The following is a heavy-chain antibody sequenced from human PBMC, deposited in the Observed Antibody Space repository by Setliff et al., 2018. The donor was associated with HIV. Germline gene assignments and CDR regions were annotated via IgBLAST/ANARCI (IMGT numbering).Heavy chain of an antibody. CDR3: ARAFCSSASCYGGGDAFDI. Sequence: SETLSLTCTVSGGSISSGGYYWSWIRQHPGRGLEWIGYIYYSGNTYYNPSLKSRLTISVDTSKNHFSLKLSSVTAADMAVYYCARAFCSSASCYGGGDAFDIWGQGTMVTVSS. CDR2: IYYSGNT. V-gene: IGHV4-31*03. J-gene: IGHJ3*02. D-gene: IGHD2-2*01. CDR1: GGSISSGGYY.